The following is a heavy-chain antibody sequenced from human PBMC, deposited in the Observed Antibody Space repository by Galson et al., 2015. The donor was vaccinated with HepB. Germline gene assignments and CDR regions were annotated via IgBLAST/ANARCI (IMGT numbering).Heavy chain of an antibody. D-gene: IGHD3-3*01. CDR1: GYTFTSYA. CDR3: GRGGIGAVFGMDV. J-gene: IGHJ6*02. Sequence: SVKVSCKASGYTFTSYAMHWVRQAPGQRLEWMGWINAGNGNTKYSQKFQGRVTITRDTSASTAYMELSSLRSEDTAVYYCGRGGIGAVFGMDVWGQGTTVTVSS. V-gene: IGHV1-3*01. CDR2: INAGNGNT.